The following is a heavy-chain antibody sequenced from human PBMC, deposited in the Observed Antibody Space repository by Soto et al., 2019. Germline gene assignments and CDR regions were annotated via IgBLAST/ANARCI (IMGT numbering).Heavy chain of an antibody. CDR3: ARVRGQAFDI. V-gene: IGHV4-31*03. CDR2: IYYSGTT. Sequence: QVQLQESGPGLVKPSQTLSLNCSVSGDSINNADYYWSWIRQHAGQGLEWIGYIYYSGTTYYNQSLKSRVTISMDTSKNQFSLEMSSVTAADTAVYYCARVRGQAFDIRGQGTMVTVSS. CDR1: GDSINNADYY. J-gene: IGHJ3*02. D-gene: IGHD3-10*01.